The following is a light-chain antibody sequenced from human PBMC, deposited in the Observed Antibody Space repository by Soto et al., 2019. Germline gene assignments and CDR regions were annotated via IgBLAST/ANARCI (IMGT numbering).Light chain of an antibody. CDR2: QTS. J-gene: IGKJ1*01. CDR1: QYINTR. Sequence: EIVLTQSPATLSSFPGDRVTLSCRASQYINTRLAWYQHRPGQAPRLLIYQTSIRAAGIPARFSASGSGTDFTLTISDVQPEEFALYYCHERQSWPRTVGQGTKVDTK. V-gene: IGKV3-11*01. CDR3: HERQSWPRT.